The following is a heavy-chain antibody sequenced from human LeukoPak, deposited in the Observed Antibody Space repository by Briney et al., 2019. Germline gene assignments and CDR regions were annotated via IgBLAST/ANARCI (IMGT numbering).Heavy chain of an antibody. Sequence: GGSLRLSCSASGFIFSSFGWHWVRQAPGKGLEYVSAISSNGGRTYYADSVKGRFTTSRDNSKNTLYLQMSSLRAEDTAVYYCVKDRVHDSSSYYGYGYWGQGTLVTVSS. V-gene: IGHV3-64D*09. CDR3: VKDRVHDSSSYYGYGY. D-gene: IGHD3-22*01. CDR2: ISSNGGRT. J-gene: IGHJ4*02. CDR1: GFIFSSFG.